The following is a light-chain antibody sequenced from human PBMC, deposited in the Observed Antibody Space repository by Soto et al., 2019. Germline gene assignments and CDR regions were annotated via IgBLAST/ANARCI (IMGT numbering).Light chain of an antibody. J-gene: IGLJ1*01. CDR2: EVT. CDR3: SSHTSGSTRV. V-gene: IGLV2-14*01. Sequence: QSVLTQPASVSGSPGQSIAISCTGTSGDVDGYDYVSWYQQHPDKAPKLMIYEVTKRPSWVSNRFSGSKSGNTASLTISGLQPEDEADYYCSSHTSGSTRVFGSGTKVT. CDR1: SGDVDGYDY.